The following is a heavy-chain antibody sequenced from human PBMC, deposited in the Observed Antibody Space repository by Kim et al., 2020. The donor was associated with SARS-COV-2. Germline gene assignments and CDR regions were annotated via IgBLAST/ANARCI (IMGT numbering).Heavy chain of an antibody. Sequence: SETLSLTCSVSGGSMSSYYWSWIRQPAGKGLEWIGRIFTNGNTDYNPSLKSRVTMSVDMSKNQFSLRLTSVTAADSAMYFCARDFGSGRAWFDPWGQGTLVIVSS. J-gene: IGHJ5*02. CDR3: ARDFGSGRAWFDP. CDR1: GGSMSSYY. D-gene: IGHD3-10*01. V-gene: IGHV4-4*07. CDR2: IFTNGNT.